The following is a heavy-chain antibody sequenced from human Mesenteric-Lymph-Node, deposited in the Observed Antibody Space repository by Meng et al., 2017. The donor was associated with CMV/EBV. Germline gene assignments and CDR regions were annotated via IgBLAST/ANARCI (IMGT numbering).Heavy chain of an antibody. CDR3: ARDIVVVPAAPGGWHYYYYGMDV. D-gene: IGHD2-2*01. Sequence: GESLKISCAASGFTFSSYNMNWVRQAPGKGLEWVTNIKQDGSEKYYVDSVKGRFTISRDNAKNSLYLQMNSLRAEDTAVYYCARDIVVVPAAPGGWHYYYYGMDVWGQGTTVTVS. V-gene: IGHV3-7*01. CDR2: IKQDGSEK. J-gene: IGHJ6*02. CDR1: GFTFSSYN.